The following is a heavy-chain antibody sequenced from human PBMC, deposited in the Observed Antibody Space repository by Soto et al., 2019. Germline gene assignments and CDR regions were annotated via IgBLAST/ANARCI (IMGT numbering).Heavy chain of an antibody. J-gene: IGHJ4*02. CDR2: IIPIFGTA. D-gene: IGHD5-18*01. CDR3: ARDDRGYSYGGPPTAIHY. V-gene: IGHV1-69*13. Sequence: SVKVSCKASVGAFSSYAISWVRQAPGQGLEWVGGIIPIFGTANYAQKFQGRVTITADESTSTAYMELSSLRSEDTAVYYCARDDRGYSYGGPPTAIHYWGQGTLVTVSS. CDR1: VGAFSSYA.